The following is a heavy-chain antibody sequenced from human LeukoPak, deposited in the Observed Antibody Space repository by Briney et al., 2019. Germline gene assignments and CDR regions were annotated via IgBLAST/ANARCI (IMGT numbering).Heavy chain of an antibody. V-gene: IGHV3-21*01. CDR3: ARFPGLYCSGGSCFPYFDY. J-gene: IGHJ4*02. CDR2: ISYSSSI. CDR1: GFAFSSYT. D-gene: IGHD2-15*01. Sequence: PGGSLRLSCAASGFAFSSYTMNWVRQTPGKGLEWVSSISYSSSISYADSVKGRFTISRDNAKNSLYLQMNSLRAEDTAVYYCARFPGLYCSGGSCFPYFDYWGQGTLVTVSS.